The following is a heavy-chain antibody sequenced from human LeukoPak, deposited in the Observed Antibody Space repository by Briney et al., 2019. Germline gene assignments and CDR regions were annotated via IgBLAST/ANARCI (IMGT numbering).Heavy chain of an antibody. J-gene: IGHJ5*02. CDR2: MNPNSGHT. D-gene: IGHD3-9*01. CDR1: GYTFTSYD. Sequence: ASVKVSCKASGYTFTSYDINWVRQATGQGLEWMGWMNPNSGHTGYAQKVQGRVTMTRDTSISTAYMELSRLRSDDTAVYYCARSPVYDILTGYYNNWFDPWGQGTLVTVSS. CDR3: ARSPVYDILTGYYNNWFDP. V-gene: IGHV1-8*02.